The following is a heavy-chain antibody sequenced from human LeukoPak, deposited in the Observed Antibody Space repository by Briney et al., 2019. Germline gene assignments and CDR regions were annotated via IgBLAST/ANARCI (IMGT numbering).Heavy chain of an antibody. D-gene: IGHD2-15*01. CDR1: GGSISSYY. CDR2: IYYTGST. Sequence: SETLSLTCTGSGGSISSYYWSWIRQPPGKGLEWIGYIYYTGSTNYNPSLKSRVTISVDTSKNQVSLKLSSVTAADTAVYYCARVKGGYCSGGSCYLDYWGQGTLVTVSS. CDR3: ARVKGGYCSGGSCYLDY. J-gene: IGHJ4*02. V-gene: IGHV4-59*01.